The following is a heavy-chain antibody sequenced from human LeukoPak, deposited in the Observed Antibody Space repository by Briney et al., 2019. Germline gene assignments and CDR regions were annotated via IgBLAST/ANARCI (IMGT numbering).Heavy chain of an antibody. Sequence: ASVKVSCEASGYTFTSYDINWVRQATGQGLEWMGWMNPNSGNTGYAQKFQGRVTMTRNTSISTAYMELSSLRSEDTAVYYCARSIAARPGLNWFDPWGQGTLVTVSS. J-gene: IGHJ5*02. D-gene: IGHD6-6*01. V-gene: IGHV1-8*01. CDR2: MNPNSGNT. CDR1: GYTFTSYD. CDR3: ARSIAARPGLNWFDP.